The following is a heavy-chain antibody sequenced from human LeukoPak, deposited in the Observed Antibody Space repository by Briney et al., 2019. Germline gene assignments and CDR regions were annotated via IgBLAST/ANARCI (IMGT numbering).Heavy chain of an antibody. CDR3: ARQHGSGSYYSRAIDY. Sequence: GESLKISCKGSGYSFTTYWIVWVRQMPGKGLEWMGIIYPGDSDTRYSPSFQGQVTISADKPTSTAYLQWSSLKASDSAMYYCARQHGSGSYYSRAIDYWGQGTLVTVSS. J-gene: IGHJ4*02. V-gene: IGHV5-51*01. CDR1: GYSFTTYW. D-gene: IGHD3-10*01. CDR2: IYPGDSDT.